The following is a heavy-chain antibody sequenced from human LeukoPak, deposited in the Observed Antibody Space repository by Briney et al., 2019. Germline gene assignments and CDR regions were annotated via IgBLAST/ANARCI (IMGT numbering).Heavy chain of an antibody. V-gene: IGHV3-66*01. CDR2: IYSGGTT. Sequence: GGSLRLSCAASGFTVSSNYMSWVRQAPGKGLEWVSVIYSGGTTYFADSVKGRFTISRDNSKNTLYLQMNSLRAEDTAVYYCARTTTFAPHFDYWGQGTLVTVSS. D-gene: IGHD1-1*01. CDR1: GFTVSSNY. J-gene: IGHJ4*02. CDR3: ARTTTFAPHFDY.